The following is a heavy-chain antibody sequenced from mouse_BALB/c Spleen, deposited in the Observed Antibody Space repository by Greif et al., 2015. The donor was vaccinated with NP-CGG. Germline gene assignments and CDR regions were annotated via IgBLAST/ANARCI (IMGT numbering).Heavy chain of an antibody. CDR3: ARERYAYAMDY. V-gene: IGHV5-9-4*01. J-gene: IGHJ4*01. D-gene: IGHD2-14*01. Sequence: EVKVVESGGGLVKPGGSLKLSCAASGFTFSSYAMSWVRQSPEKRLEWVAEISSGGSYTYYPDTVTGRFTISRDNAKNTLYLEMSSLRSEDTAMYYCARERYAYAMDYWGQGTSVTVSS. CDR1: GFTFSSYA. CDR2: ISSGGSYT.